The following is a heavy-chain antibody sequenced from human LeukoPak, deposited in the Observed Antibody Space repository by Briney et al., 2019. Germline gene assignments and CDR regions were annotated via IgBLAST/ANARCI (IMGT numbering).Heavy chain of an antibody. D-gene: IGHD2-21*02. CDR2: ICTDGSSR. V-gene: IGHV3-74*01. Sequence: GGSLRLSCAGSGFTFSTYWMHWVRQAPGKGLVWVSRICTDGSSRSYGDSVKGRFTISRDHDKNTLFLQMDRLRAEDTAVYYCVRGTSRENGYGGDDPYWGQGTLVLVSS. CDR1: GFTFSTYW. CDR3: VRGTSRENGYGGDDPY. J-gene: IGHJ4*02.